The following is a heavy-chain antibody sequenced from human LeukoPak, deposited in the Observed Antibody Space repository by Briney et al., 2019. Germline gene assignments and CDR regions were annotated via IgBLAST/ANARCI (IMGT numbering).Heavy chain of an antibody. CDR3: ASIRGTFGY. V-gene: IGHV3-72*01. Sequence: PGGSLRLSCAASGFTFSDHFLDWVRQAPGKGLEWIGRSKNRAHSYITEYAASVQGRFTISIDDSKNSLYLQMSSLKTDDTAMYYCASIRGTFGYRGQGALVTVSS. J-gene: IGHJ4*02. CDR2: SKNRAHSYIT. D-gene: IGHD1-26*01. CDR1: GFTFSDHF.